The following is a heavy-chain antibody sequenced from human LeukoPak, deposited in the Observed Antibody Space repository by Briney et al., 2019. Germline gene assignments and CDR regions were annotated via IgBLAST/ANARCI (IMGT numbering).Heavy chain of an antibody. CDR1: GGSISSSSYY. CDR2: INHSGST. J-gene: IGHJ4*02. CDR3: ARGRGRSSAFDY. Sequence: SETLSLTCTVSGGSISSSSYYWSWIRQPPGKGLEWIGEINHSGSTNYNPSLKSRVTISVDTSKNQFSLKLSSVTAADTAVYYCARGRGRSSAFDYWGQGTLVTVSS. D-gene: IGHD6-19*01. V-gene: IGHV4-39*07.